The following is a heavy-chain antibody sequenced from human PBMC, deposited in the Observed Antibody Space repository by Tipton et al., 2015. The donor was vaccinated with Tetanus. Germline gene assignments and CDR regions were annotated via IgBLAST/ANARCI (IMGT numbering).Heavy chain of an antibody. CDR1: GYTLTELS. CDR3: ATDVEMATMFPKANWGLRKRAGY. J-gene: IGHJ4*02. D-gene: IGHD5-24*01. CDR2: FDPEDGET. V-gene: IGHV1-24*01. Sequence: QMQLVQSGAEVKKPGASVKVSCKVSGYTLTELSMHWVRQAPGKGLEWMGGFDPEDGETIYAQKFQGRVTMTEDTSTDTAYMELSSLRSEDTAVYYCATDVEMATMFPKANWGLRKRAGYWGQGTLVTVSS.